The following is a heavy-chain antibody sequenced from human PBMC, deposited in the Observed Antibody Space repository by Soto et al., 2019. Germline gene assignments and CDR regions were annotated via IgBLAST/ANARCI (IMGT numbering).Heavy chain of an antibody. J-gene: IGHJ5*02. D-gene: IGHD6-6*01. CDR1: GGSFSGYY. CDR3: ARGKTSGSSGGP. V-gene: IGHV4-34*01. Sequence: SETLSLTCAVYGGSFSGYYWSWIRQPPGKGLEWVGEINHSGSTNYNPSLKSRVTISVDTSKNQFSLKLSSVTAADTAVYYCARGKTSGSSGGPWGQGTLVTVSS. CDR2: INHSGST.